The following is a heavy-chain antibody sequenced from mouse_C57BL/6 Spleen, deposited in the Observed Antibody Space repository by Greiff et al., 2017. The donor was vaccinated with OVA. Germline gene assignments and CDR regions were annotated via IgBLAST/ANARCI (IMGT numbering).Heavy chain of an antibody. Sequence: QVQLQQPGAELVKPGASVKMSCKASGYTFTSYWITWVKQRPGQGLEWIGDIYPGSGSTNYNEKFKSKATLTVDNSSSTAYMQLSRLTSEDSAVYYCARWCCSPSYWYFDVWGKGTTVTVSS. CDR2: IYPGSGST. J-gene: IGHJ1*03. CDR1: GYTFTSYW. CDR3: ARWCCSPSYWYFDV. V-gene: IGHV1-55*01. D-gene: IGHD1-1*01.